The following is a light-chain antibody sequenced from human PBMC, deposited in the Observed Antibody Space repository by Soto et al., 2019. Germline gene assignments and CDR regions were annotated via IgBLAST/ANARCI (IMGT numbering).Light chain of an antibody. CDR3: LQDINCTWT. V-gene: IGKV1-8*01. J-gene: IGKJ1*01. CDR1: QGISSY. CDR2: AAS. Sequence: AIRMTQSPSSLSASTGDRVTITCRASQGISSYLAWYRQKPGKAPKLLIYAASTLQSGVPPMFSGSGSGTDFTLTISSLKPEDSATYYCLQDINCTWTFGQGTKVDIK.